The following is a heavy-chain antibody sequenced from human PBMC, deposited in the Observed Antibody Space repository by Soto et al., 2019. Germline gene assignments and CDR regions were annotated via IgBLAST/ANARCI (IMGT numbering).Heavy chain of an antibody. D-gene: IGHD5-12*01. CDR2: ISAYNDNT. Sequence: SVKVSCKASGYIFTSYGISWMRQATGQGLEWMGWISAYNDNTNYAQQFQGRVTMTTDTSTSTAYMELRSLRSDDTAVYYCARVQSGYDFAYWGQGTLVTVSS. CDR1: GYIFTSYG. J-gene: IGHJ4*02. V-gene: IGHV1-18*01. CDR3: ARVQSGYDFAY.